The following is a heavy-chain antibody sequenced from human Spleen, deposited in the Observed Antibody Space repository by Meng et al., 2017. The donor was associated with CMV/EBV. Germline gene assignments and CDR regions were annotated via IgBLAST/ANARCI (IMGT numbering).Heavy chain of an antibody. V-gene: IGHV4-61*01. CDR1: GGSVSSGSYY. Sequence: TGSGGSVSSGSYYWSWLRQPPGKGLEWIGYISYIGSTNYNPSLKSRVTISVDTSKNQFSLKLSSVTAADTAVFYCARDRLERNAFDMWGQGTMVTVSS. CDR2: ISYIGST. D-gene: IGHD1-1*01. CDR3: ARDRLERNAFDM. J-gene: IGHJ3*02.